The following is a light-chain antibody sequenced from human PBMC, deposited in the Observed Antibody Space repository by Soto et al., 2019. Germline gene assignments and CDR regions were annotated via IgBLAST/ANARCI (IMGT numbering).Light chain of an antibody. CDR2: DVS. Sequence: QSELTQPASVSVSPGQSITISCTGTSSDVGAYDYVTWYQQHPGKAPKLMIYDVSRRPSGVSNRFSGSKSGNTASLTISGLQAEDEADYYCNSYTSRSTPYVFGTGTKVTVL. J-gene: IGLJ1*01. CDR1: SSDVGAYDY. CDR3: NSYTSRSTPYV. V-gene: IGLV2-14*01.